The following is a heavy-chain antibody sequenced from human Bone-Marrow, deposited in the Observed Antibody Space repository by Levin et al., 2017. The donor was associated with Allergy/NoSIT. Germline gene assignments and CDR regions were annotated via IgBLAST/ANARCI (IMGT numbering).Heavy chain of an antibody. J-gene: IGHJ5*02. D-gene: IGHD3-10*01. CDR1: GFTVSSNY. CDR3: ARGWFGELLSP. Sequence: GGSLRLSCAASGFTVSSNYMSWVRQAPGKGPEWVSVIYSGGSTYYADSVKGRFTISRDNSKNTLYLQMNSLRAEDTSVYYCARGWFGELLSPWGQGTLVTVSS. CDR2: IYSGGST. V-gene: IGHV3-53*01.